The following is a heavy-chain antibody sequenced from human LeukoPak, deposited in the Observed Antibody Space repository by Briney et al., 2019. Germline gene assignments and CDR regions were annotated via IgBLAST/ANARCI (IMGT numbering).Heavy chain of an antibody. CDR2: ISGSGGST. Sequence: PGGSLRLSCAASGFTFSSYAMSWVRQAPGKGLEWVSAISGSGGSTYYADSVKGRFTISRENSKNTLYLQMNSLRAEDTAVYYCANGAHIAVAGYFDYWGQGTLVTVSS. D-gene: IGHD6-19*01. CDR1: GFTFSSYA. J-gene: IGHJ4*02. V-gene: IGHV3-23*01. CDR3: ANGAHIAVAGYFDY.